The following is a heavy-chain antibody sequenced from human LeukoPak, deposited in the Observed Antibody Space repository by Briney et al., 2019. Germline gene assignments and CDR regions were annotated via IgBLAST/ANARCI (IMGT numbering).Heavy chain of an antibody. J-gene: IGHJ3*02. Sequence: VKVSCKASGYTFTSYGISWVRQAPGQGLEWMGWINPNSGGTNYAQKFQGRVTMTRDTSISTAYMELSRLRSDDTAVYYCARVGGLALNAFDIWGQGTMVTVSS. V-gene: IGHV1-2*02. D-gene: IGHD6-19*01. CDR1: GYTFTSYG. CDR2: INPNSGGT. CDR3: ARVGGLALNAFDI.